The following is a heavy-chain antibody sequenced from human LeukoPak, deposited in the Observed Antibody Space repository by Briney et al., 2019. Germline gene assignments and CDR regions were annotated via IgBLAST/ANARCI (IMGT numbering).Heavy chain of an antibody. V-gene: IGHV3-15*01. CDR2: IKSKTDGGTT. CDR3: TTDLISVAGNFDY. D-gene: IGHD6-19*01. J-gene: IGHJ4*02. CDR1: GFTFNNAW. Sequence: GGSLRLSCAASGFTFNNAWMSWVRQAPGKGLEWVSRIKSKTDGGTTDYAAPVKGRFTISRDDSKNTLYLQMNSLKTEDTAVYYCTTDLISVAGNFDYWGQGTLVTVSS.